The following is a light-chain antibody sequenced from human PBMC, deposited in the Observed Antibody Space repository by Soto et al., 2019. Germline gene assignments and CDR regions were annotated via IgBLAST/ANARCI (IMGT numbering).Light chain of an antibody. Sequence: QSVLTQPPSASGTPGQRVTISCSGSSSNIGSNYVYWYQQLPGTAPKLLIYSNNQRHSGVPDRFSGSKSGTSASLAISGLRSEDEAEYYCAAWDDSLSGHVVFGGGTKLNVL. CDR1: SSNIGSNY. V-gene: IGLV1-47*02. J-gene: IGLJ2*01. CDR3: AAWDDSLSGHVV. CDR2: SNN.